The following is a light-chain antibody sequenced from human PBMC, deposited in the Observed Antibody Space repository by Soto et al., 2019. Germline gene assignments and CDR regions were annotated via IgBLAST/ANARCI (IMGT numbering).Light chain of an antibody. V-gene: IGKV3-20*01. CDR3: QHYGSSPRT. J-gene: IGKJ2*01. Sequence: EIVLTQSPGTLSLSPGERATLSCRASQSVSSSYLAWYQQKPGQAPRLLIYGASSRATGIPGWCSSSGSGTDFTLTSSRVEPDDFALYYWQHYGSSPRTFGQGTKLEIK. CDR2: GAS. CDR1: QSVSSSY.